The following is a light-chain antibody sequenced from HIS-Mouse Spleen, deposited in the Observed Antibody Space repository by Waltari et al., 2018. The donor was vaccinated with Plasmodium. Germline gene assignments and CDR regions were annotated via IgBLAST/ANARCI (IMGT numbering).Light chain of an antibody. J-gene: IGLJ2*01. Sequence: SYELTQPPSVSVSPGQTARITCSGDALPTQYAYWYQQKPGQAPVLGIYKDSERPSGTPERFSGSSSGTTVTLTISGVQAEDEADYYCQSADSSGTYVVFGGGTKLTVL. CDR3: QSADSSGTYVV. V-gene: IGLV3-25*03. CDR2: KDS. CDR1: ALPTQY.